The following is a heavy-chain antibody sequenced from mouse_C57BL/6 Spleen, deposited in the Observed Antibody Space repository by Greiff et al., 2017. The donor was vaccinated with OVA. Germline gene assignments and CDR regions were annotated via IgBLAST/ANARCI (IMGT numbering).Heavy chain of an antibody. Sequence: QVQLQQSGAELVMPGASVKLSCKASGYTFTSYWMHWVKQRPGQGLEWIGEIDPSDSYTNYNQKFKGKSTLTVDKSSSTAYMQLSSLTSEDAAVYYCARRTGTNFDYWGQGTTLTVSS. CDR2: IDPSDSYT. D-gene: IGHD4-1*01. J-gene: IGHJ2*01. CDR3: ARRTGTNFDY. CDR1: GYTFTSYW. V-gene: IGHV1-69*01.